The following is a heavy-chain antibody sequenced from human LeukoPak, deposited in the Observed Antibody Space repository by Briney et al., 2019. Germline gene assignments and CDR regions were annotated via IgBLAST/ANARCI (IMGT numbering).Heavy chain of an antibody. CDR3: ARVPFYGSGSPAFDI. Sequence: GGSLRLSCAASGFTFSDYYMSWIRQAPGKGLEWVSSISSSSSYIYYADSVKGRFTISRDNAKNSLYLQMNSLRAEDTAVYYCARVPFYGSGSPAFDIWGQGTMVTVSS. V-gene: IGHV3-11*06. D-gene: IGHD3-10*01. CDR1: GFTFSDYY. CDR2: ISSSSSYI. J-gene: IGHJ3*02.